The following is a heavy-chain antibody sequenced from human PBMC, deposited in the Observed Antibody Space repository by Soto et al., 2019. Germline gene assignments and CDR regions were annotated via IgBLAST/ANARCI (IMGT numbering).Heavy chain of an antibody. CDR3: ARGAVSAGDFDY. J-gene: IGHJ4*02. CDR2: IWGDESKR. D-gene: IGHD2-8*01. V-gene: IGHV3-33*01. CDR1: GSAFITHG. Sequence: QVQLVESGGGVVQPGGSLRLSCVASGSAFITHGMHWVRQAPGQGLEWVAVIWGDESKRYYADSVKGRFTISKDNSKNPLFLQMNPLRAEDTAVYYCARGAVSAGDFDYWGQGTLVTVSS.